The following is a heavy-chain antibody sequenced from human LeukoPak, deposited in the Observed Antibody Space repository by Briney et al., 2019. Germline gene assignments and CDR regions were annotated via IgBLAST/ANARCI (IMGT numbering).Heavy chain of an antibody. CDR2: IYHSGTT. Sequence: SETLSLTCTVSGGSITSYFWTWIRQPPGKGLEWIGYIYHSGTTNYNPSLKSRVSISVDTSKNQFSLKLTSVTAADTAVYYCAQKAPYSPAYSQHWGQGTLVTVSS. CDR3: AQKAPYSPAYSQH. D-gene: IGHD2-21*01. J-gene: IGHJ1*01. CDR1: GGSITSYF. V-gene: IGHV4-59*01.